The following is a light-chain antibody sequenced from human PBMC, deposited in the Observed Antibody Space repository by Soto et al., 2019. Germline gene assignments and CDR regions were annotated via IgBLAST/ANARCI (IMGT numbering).Light chain of an antibody. CDR3: EQYGSSPRT. Sequence: EIVLTQSPATLSLSPGERATLSCRASQTLSDFHLAWYQQRPGQPPRLLIYGASTRATGVPDRFSGSGSGTDITLTISRLEPEDSAVYYCEQYGSSPRTFGQGTKV. V-gene: IGKV3-20*01. J-gene: IGKJ1*01. CDR2: GAS. CDR1: QTLSDFH.